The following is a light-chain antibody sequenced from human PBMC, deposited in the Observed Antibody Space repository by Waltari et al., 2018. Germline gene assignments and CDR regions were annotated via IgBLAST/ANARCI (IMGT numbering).Light chain of an antibody. CDR3: QVWDDTSDHVL. Sequence: SYAVTQPLSLSLSPGQTAKITCRGDNIGRLDVHLYQQKSTQAPVLVIYYDSDRPSGIPTRFSGSNSGNTATLTITGVEAGDEADYYCQVWDDTSDHVLFGGGTRLTVL. CDR2: YDS. V-gene: IGLV3-21*01. CDR1: NIGRLD. J-gene: IGLJ2*01.